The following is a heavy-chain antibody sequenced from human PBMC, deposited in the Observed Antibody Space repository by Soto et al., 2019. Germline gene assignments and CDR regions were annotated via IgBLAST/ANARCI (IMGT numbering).Heavy chain of an antibody. CDR3: ARGGGYDYFDF. J-gene: IGHJ4*02. D-gene: IGHD2-15*01. Sequence: PSETLSLTCKVSGVTMIAGAYSWSWIRQSPGKGLEWLGYISHLATTYYNPSFKSRLSLSIDRTRNQFSLSLSSMTAADKADYYCARGGGYDYFDFWGQGIQVTVSS. CDR2: ISHLATT. V-gene: IGHV4-30-2*06. CDR1: GVTMIAGAYS.